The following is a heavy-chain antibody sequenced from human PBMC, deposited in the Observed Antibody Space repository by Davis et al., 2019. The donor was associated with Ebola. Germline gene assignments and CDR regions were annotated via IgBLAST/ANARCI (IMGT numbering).Heavy chain of an antibody. Sequence: PGGSLRLSCAASGFTFSSYAMHWVRQAPGKGLEWVAVISYDGSNKYYADSVKGRFTISRDNSKNTLYLQMNSLRAEDTAVYYCARGRVEMATVSLDYWGQGTLVTVSS. J-gene: IGHJ4*02. V-gene: IGHV3-30-3*01. CDR1: GFTFSSYA. D-gene: IGHD5-24*01. CDR2: ISYDGSNK. CDR3: ARGRVEMATVSLDY.